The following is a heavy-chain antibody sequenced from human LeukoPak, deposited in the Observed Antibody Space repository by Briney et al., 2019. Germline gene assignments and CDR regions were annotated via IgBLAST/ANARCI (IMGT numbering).Heavy chain of an antibody. CDR2: IIPIFGTA. CDR1: GGTFSSYA. CDR3: ARVITVGGALDY. Sequence: GASVKVSCKASGGTFSSYAISWVRQAPGQGLEWMGGIIPIFGTANYAQKFQGRVTITTDESTSTAYMELSSLRSEDTAVYYCARVITVGGALDYWGQGTLVTVSS. D-gene: IGHD1-26*01. V-gene: IGHV1-69*05. J-gene: IGHJ4*02.